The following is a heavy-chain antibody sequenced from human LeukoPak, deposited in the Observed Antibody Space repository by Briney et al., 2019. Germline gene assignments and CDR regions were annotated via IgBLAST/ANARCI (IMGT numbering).Heavy chain of an antibody. V-gene: IGHV3-9*01. CDR1: GFTFDDYA. CDR2: ISWNSGSI. CDR3: AYNYYDSSGYDDY. D-gene: IGHD3-22*01. Sequence: PGGSLRLSCAASGFTFDDYAMHWVRQAPGKGLEWVSGISWNSGSIGYADSVKGRFTISRDNAKNSLYLQMNSLRAEDTAVYYCAYNYYDSSGYDDYWGQGTLVTVSS. J-gene: IGHJ4*02.